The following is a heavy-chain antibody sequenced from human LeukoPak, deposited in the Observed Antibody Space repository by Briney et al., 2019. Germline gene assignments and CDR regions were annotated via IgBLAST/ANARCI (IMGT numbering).Heavy chain of an antibody. CDR3: AHSTEEILTGSLDAFDI. CDR2: IYWDDDK. D-gene: IGHD3-9*01. Sequence: SGPTLVNPTQTLTLTCTFSGFSLSTSGVGVGWIRQPPGKALEWLALIYWDDDKRYSPSLKSRLTITKDTSKSQVVLTMTNMDPVDTATYYCAHSTEEILTGSLDAFDIWGQGTMVTVSS. J-gene: IGHJ3*02. CDR1: GFSLSTSGVG. V-gene: IGHV2-5*02.